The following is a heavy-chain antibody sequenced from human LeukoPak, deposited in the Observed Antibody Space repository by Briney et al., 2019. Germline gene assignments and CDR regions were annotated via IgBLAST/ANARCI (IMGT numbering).Heavy chain of an antibody. CDR1: GYSLTSYW. V-gene: IGHV5-51*01. J-gene: IGHJ4*02. Sequence: GESLKISCKGSGYSLTSYWIGWVRQMPGKGLEWMGIIYPGNSDTRYSPSFQGQVTISADKSISTAYLQWSSLKASDTAMYYCAVVVRGVIIGGYFDYWGQGTLVTVSS. D-gene: IGHD3-10*01. CDR3: AVVVRGVIIGGYFDY. CDR2: IYPGNSDT.